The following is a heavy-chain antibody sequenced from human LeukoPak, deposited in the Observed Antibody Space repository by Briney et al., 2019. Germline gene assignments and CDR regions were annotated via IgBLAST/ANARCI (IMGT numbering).Heavy chain of an antibody. J-gene: IGHJ1*01. CDR2: IYPGDSDT. Sequence: GESLKISCKGSGYTFFTYWIGWVRQMPGKGLEWMGIIYPGDSDTRYSPSFQGQVTISADKSISTAYLQWSSLKASDTAMYYCARHLVSGSGSYYPINWGQGTLVTVSS. CDR3: ARHLVSGSGSYYPIN. CDR1: GYTFFTYW. D-gene: IGHD3-10*01. V-gene: IGHV5-51*01.